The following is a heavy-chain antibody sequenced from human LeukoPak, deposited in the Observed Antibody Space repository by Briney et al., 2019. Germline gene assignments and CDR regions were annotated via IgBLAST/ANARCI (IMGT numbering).Heavy chain of an antibody. CDR3: AKSHCAGYSDIFDY. Sequence: PGRSLRLSCAASGFIFNSSAMPWVRQAPGKWLEWVAVISFNGGITYYADSVKGRFTISRDNSNNTVSLQMNSLRADDTAVYYCAKSHCAGYSDIFDYWGQGTLVTVSS. CDR1: GFIFNSSA. V-gene: IGHV3-30*04. CDR2: ISFNGGIT. J-gene: IGHJ4*02. D-gene: IGHD2-15*01.